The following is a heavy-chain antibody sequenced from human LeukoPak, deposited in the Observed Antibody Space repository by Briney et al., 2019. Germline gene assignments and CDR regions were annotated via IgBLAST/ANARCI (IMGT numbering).Heavy chain of an antibody. J-gene: IGHJ6*04. CDR3: ARDVYDISGMDV. D-gene: IGHD3-9*01. CDR2: IYYSGST. CDR1: GGSISSGDYY. Sequence: SETLSLTCTVSGGSISSGDYYWSWIRQPPGKGLEWIGYIYYSGSTYYNPSLKSRVTISVDTSKNQFSLKLSSVTAADTAVYYCARDVYDISGMDVWGKGTTVTVSS. V-gene: IGHV4-30-4*01.